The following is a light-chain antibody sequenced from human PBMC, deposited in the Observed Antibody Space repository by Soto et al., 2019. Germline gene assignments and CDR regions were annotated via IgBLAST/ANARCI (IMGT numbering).Light chain of an antibody. V-gene: IGKV3-15*01. Sequence: EIVMTQSPATLSVSPGEGATLSCRASQSVSHNLAWYQHKPGQAPRLLIYGASTRATGIPTRFSGSGSGTEFTLTISSLQSEDFAVYYCEQYNSWPPLYTFGQGTKLEIK. CDR1: QSVSHN. CDR2: GAS. J-gene: IGKJ2*01. CDR3: EQYNSWPPLYT.